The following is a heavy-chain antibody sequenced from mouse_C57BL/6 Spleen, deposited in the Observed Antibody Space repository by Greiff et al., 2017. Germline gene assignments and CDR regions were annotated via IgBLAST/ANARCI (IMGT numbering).Heavy chain of an antibody. CDR2: IDPSDSYT. V-gene: IGHV1-50*01. J-gene: IGHJ2*01. CDR3: ARRRIYYDYDLYFDY. D-gene: IGHD2-4*01. CDR1: GYTFTSYW. Sequence: QAQLQQPGAELVKPGASVKLSCKASGYTFTSYWMQWVKQMPGQGLEWIGEIDPSDSYTNYNQKFKGKATLTVDTSSSTAYMQLSSLTSEDSAVYYCARRRIYYDYDLYFDYWGQGTTLTVSS.